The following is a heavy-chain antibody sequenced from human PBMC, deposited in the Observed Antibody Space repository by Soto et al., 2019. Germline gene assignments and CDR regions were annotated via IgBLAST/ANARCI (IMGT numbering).Heavy chain of an antibody. D-gene: IGHD3-22*01. Sequence: QVQLQESGPGLVKPSETLSLTCTVSGGSVSSGSYYWSWIRQPPGKGLEWIGYIYYSGSTNYNPSLKSRVTISVDTSKNQFSLKLSSVTAADTAVYYCARYVKWLPAYYFDYWGQGTLVTVSS. CDR1: GGSVSSGSYY. CDR2: IYYSGST. J-gene: IGHJ4*02. V-gene: IGHV4-61*01. CDR3: ARYVKWLPAYYFDY.